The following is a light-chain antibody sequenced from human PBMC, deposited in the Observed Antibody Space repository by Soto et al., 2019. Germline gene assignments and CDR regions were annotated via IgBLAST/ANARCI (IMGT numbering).Light chain of an antibody. CDR1: SSDAGGYNY. J-gene: IGLJ3*02. V-gene: IGLV2-14*01. CDR2: EVS. Sequence: QSVLTQPASVSGSPGQSITISCTGTSSDAGGYNYVSWYQQHPGKAPKLMIYEVSNRPSGVSNRFSGSKSGNTASLTISGLQAEDEADYYCSSYTSSSTWVFGGGTQLTVL. CDR3: SSYTSSSTWV.